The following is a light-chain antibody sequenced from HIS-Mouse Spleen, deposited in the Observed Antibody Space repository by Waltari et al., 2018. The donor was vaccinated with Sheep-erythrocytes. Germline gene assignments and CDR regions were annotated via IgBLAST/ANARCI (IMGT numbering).Light chain of an antibody. Sequence: EIVMTQSPATLSVSPGERATLSCRASQSVSSNLAWYQQKPGQAPMPLIYGASTRATGIPARFSGSGSGTEFTLTISSLRSEDFAVYYCQQYNNWPPTFGQGTKVEIK. J-gene: IGKJ1*01. CDR2: GAS. V-gene: IGKV3-15*01. CDR3: QQYNNWPPT. CDR1: QSVSSN.